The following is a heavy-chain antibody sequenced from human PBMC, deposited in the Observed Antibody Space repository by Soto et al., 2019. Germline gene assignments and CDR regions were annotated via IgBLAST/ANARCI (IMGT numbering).Heavy chain of an antibody. CDR2: ISSNGGST. D-gene: IGHD4-17*01. Sequence: GGSLRLSCAASGFTFSSYAMHWVRQAPGKGLEYVSAISSNGGSTYYANSVKGRFTISRDNSKNTLYLQMGSLRAEDMAVYYCARDPNYGDYVGPYYYYYMDVWGKGTTVTVSS. CDR1: GFTFSSYA. CDR3: ARDPNYGDYVGPYYYYYMDV. J-gene: IGHJ6*03. V-gene: IGHV3-64*01.